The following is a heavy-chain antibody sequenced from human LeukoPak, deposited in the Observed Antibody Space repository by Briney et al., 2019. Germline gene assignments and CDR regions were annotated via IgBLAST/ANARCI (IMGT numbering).Heavy chain of an antibody. J-gene: IGHJ4*02. V-gene: IGHV4-4*07. CDR2: IYTSGST. D-gene: IGHD3-22*01. CDR1: GGSISSYY. Sequence: SETLSLTCTVSGGSISSYYWSWIRQPAGKGLEWIGRIYTSGSTNYNPSLKSRVTMSVDTSKNQFSLKLSCVTAADTAVYYCASDPGSYDSSGYYQSDYWGQGTLVTVSS. CDR3: ASDPGSYDSSGYYQSDY.